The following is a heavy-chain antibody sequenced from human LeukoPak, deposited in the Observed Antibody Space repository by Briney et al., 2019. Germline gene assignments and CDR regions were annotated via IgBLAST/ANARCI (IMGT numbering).Heavy chain of an antibody. CDR3: ARDLGVRYDFWSGYYKGGNYYYYYMDV. V-gene: IGHV1-69*05. D-gene: IGHD3-3*01. CDR1: GGTFSSYA. CDR2: IIPIFGTA. J-gene: IGHJ6*03. Sequence: SVKVSCKASGGTFSSYAISWVRQAPGQGLEWMGGIIPIFGTANYAQKLQGRVTMTTDTSTSTAYMELRSLRSDDTAVYYCARDLGVRYDFWSGYYKGGNYYYYYMDVWGKGTTVTVSS.